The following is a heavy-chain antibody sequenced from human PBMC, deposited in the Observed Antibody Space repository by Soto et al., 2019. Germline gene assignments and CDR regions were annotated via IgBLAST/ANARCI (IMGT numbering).Heavy chain of an antibody. D-gene: IGHD1-7*01. CDR1: GFTFSSYG. J-gene: IGHJ6*02. CDR2: ISYDGSNK. Sequence: QVPLVESGGGVVQPGRSLRLSCAASGFTFSSYGMHWVRQAPGKGLEWVAVISYDGSNKYYADSVKGRFTISRDNSKNTLYLQMNSLRAEDTAVYYCAKSKLELGNYYGMDVWGQGTTVTVSS. CDR3: AKSKLELGNYYGMDV. V-gene: IGHV3-30*18.